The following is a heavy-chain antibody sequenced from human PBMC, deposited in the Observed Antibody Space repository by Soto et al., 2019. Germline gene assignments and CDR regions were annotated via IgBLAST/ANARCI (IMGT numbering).Heavy chain of an antibody. Sequence: PSETLSLTCTVSGGSISSYYWSWIRQPPGKGLEWIGYIYYSGSTNYNPSLKSRVTISVDTSKNQFSLKPSSVTAADTAVYYCARTYDSSGYYFDYWGQGTLVTVSS. CDR3: ARTYDSSGYYFDY. D-gene: IGHD3-22*01. J-gene: IGHJ4*02. V-gene: IGHV4-59*01. CDR2: IYYSGST. CDR1: GGSISSYY.